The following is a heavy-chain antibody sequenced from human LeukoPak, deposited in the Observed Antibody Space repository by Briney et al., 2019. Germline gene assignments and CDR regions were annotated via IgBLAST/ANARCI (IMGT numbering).Heavy chain of an antibody. V-gene: IGHV4-39*07. J-gene: IGHJ6*03. Sequence: PSETLSLTCTVSGGSITSSSYYWGWLRQPPGKGLEWIGSIYYSGSTYYNPSLKSRVTISVDTSKNQFSLKLSSVTAADTAVYYCARVGRAAIHYMDVWGKGTTVTVSS. CDR2: IYYSGST. CDR3: ARVGRAAIHYMDV. CDR1: GGSITSSSYY. D-gene: IGHD2-2*01.